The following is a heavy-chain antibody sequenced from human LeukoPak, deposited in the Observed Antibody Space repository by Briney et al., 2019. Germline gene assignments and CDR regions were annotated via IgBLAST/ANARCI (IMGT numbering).Heavy chain of an antibody. D-gene: IGHD3-22*01. J-gene: IGHJ4*02. CDR3: ARASGGGYYDSSGYYYLDY. CDR2: IYYSGST. CDR1: GGSISSYY. V-gene: IGHV4-59*01. Sequence: SETLSLTYTVSGGSISSYYWSWIRQPPGKGLEWIGYIYYSGSTNYNPSLKSRVTISVDTSKNQFSLKLSSVTAADTAVYYCARASGGGYYDSSGYYYLDYWGQGTLVTVSS.